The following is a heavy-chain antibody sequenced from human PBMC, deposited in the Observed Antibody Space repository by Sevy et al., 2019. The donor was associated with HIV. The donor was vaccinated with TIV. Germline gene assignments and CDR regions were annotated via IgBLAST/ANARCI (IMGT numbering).Heavy chain of an antibody. V-gene: IGHV3-30-3*01. D-gene: IGHD3-10*01. CDR2: ISYDRSNK. CDR3: ASDSARGLTLVRGVTILGSDYYGMDV. CDR1: GFTFSTYA. Sequence: GESLKISCAASGFTFSTYAMHWLRQAPGKGLEWVAVISYDRSNKYHADSVKGRFTISRVSSKNTLYLQMYSLRAEDTGLYYCASDSARGLTLVRGVTILGSDYYGMDVWGQGTTVNVSS. J-gene: IGHJ6*02.